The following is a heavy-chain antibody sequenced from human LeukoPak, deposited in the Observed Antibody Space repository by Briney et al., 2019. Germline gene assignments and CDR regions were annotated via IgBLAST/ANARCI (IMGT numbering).Heavy chain of an antibody. J-gene: IGHJ4*02. CDR2: INPSGST. CDR3: ARGVTTVTTSQYYFDY. CDR1: GGSFSGYY. D-gene: IGHD4-17*01. Sequence: PSETLSLTCAVYGGSFSGYYWSWIRQPPGKGLEWIGEINPSGSTNYNPSLKSRVTISVDTSKNQFSLKLSSVTAADTAVYYCARGVTTVTTSQYYFDYWGQGTLVTVSS. V-gene: IGHV4-34*01.